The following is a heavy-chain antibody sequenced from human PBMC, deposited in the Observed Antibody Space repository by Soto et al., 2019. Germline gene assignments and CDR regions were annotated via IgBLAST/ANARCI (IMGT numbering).Heavy chain of an antibody. CDR3: ARPRGYSYGYDAFDM. CDR1: GYSFTSYW. D-gene: IGHD5-18*01. CDR2: IYPGDSDT. J-gene: IGHJ3*02. Sequence: GESLKISCNTSGYSFTSYWIGWVRQLPGKGLEWMGIIYPGDSDTGLSPSFQGQVTISADKSISTAYLQWSSLKAPDTAMYYCARPRGYSYGYDAFDMWGQGTMVTVSS. V-gene: IGHV5-51*01.